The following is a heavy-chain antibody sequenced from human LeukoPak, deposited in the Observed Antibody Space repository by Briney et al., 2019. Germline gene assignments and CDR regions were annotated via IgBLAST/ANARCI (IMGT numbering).Heavy chain of an antibody. J-gene: IGHJ6*03. CDR1: GYTFTSYY. V-gene: IGHV1-46*01. CDR2: INPSGGST. CDR3: ARDYYDSSGYYYARRFSPANPLDYYMDV. D-gene: IGHD3-22*01. Sequence: ASVKVSCKASGYTFTSYYMHWVRQAPGQGLEWMGIINPSGGSTSYAQKFQGRVTMTRDTSTSTVYMELSSLRSEDTAVYYCARDYYDSSGYYYARRFSPANPLDYYMDVWGKGTTVTISS.